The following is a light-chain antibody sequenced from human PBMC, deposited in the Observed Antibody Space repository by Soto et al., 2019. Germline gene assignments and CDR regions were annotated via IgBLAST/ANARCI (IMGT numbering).Light chain of an antibody. Sequence: DVQLTQSPSSLSASVGDRVTISCRASQSVTNWVAWYQQKPGKAPNVLIYATYILKSGVPSRFSGSGSGTDFTLTFSSLQPEDLATYFCQQYDDFPPTFGGGTKVEI. V-gene: IGKV1D-16*01. CDR3: QQYDDFPPT. J-gene: IGKJ4*01. CDR1: QSVTNW. CDR2: ATY.